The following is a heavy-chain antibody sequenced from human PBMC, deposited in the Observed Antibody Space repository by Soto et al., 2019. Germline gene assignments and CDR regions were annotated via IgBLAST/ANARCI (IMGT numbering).Heavy chain of an antibody. CDR1: GFTFSSYS. Sequence: EVQLVESGGGLVQPGGSLRLSCAASGFTFSSYSMNWVRQAPGKGLEWVSYISSSSSTIYYADSVKGRFTISRDNAKNSLYLQMNSLRAEDTAVYYCARYGDVVVPAAHDYWGHGTLVTVSS. CDR2: ISSSSSTI. D-gene: IGHD2-2*01. J-gene: IGHJ4*01. CDR3: ARYGDVVVPAAHDY. V-gene: IGHV3-48*01.